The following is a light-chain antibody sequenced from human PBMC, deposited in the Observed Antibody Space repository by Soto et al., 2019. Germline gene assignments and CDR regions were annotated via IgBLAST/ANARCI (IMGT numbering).Light chain of an antibody. CDR3: ISYTTSSTVV. J-gene: IGLJ3*02. Sequence: QSALTQPASVSGSPGKSITISCTGTSSDVGGYNYVSWFQQHPGKPPKHMIYEVNNRPSGVSNRFSGSKAGNTAFLTISGLQGEEEADYYCISYTTSSTVVFGGGTKVTVL. V-gene: IGLV2-14*01. CDR2: EVN. CDR1: SSDVGGYNY.